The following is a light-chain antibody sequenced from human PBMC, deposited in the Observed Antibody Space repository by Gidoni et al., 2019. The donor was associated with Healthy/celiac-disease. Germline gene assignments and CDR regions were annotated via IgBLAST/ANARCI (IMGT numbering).Light chain of an antibody. V-gene: IGLV1-44*01. CDR1: SSNIGSNT. J-gene: IGLJ2*01. CDR3: AAWDDSLNGPV. Sequence: QSVLTQPPSASGTPGQRVTISCSGSSSNIGSNTVNWYQQLPGTAPKLLIYSNNQRPSGFPDRFSGSKSGTSASLAISGLQSEDEADYYCAAWDDSLNGPVFGGGTKLTGL. CDR2: SNN.